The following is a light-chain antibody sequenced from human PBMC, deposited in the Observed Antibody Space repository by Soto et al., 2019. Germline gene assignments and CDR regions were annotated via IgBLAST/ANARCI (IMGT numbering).Light chain of an antibody. Sequence: NFMLTQPHSVSESPGKTVTISCTRTSGSIASNYVQWYQQRPGSAPTIVIYEDNQRPSGVPDRFSGSIDSSSNSASLTISGLKTEDEADYYWQSFDTAVVFGGGTKLTVL. J-gene: IGLJ3*02. CDR1: SGSIASNY. CDR3: QSFDTAVV. CDR2: EDN. V-gene: IGLV6-57*03.